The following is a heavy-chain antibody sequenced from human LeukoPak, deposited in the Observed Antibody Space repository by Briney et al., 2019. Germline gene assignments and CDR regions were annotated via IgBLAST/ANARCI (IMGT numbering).Heavy chain of an antibody. D-gene: IGHD3-10*01. J-gene: IGHJ4*02. CDR1: GFTVSCNF. CDR2: IYGGGST. V-gene: IGHV3-53*01. CDR3: ARVGYYGSGKLGYFDY. Sequence: PGGSLRLSCAASGFTVSCNFINWVRQAPGKGLQWVSIIYGGGSTYYADSVKGRFTISRDNSKNTLYLQMNSLRAEDTAVYYCARVGYYGSGKLGYFDYWGQGTLVTVSS.